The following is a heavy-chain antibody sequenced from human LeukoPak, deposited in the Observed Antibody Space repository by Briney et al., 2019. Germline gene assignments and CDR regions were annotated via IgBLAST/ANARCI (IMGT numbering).Heavy chain of an antibody. CDR2: ISGSGGST. Sequence: PGGTLRLSCAASGFTFSSYAMSWVRQAPGKGLEWVSAISGSGGSTYYADSVKGRFTISRDNAKNSLYLQMNSLRAEDTAVYYCARANMVRGVIRYYYYYMDVWGKGTTVTISS. CDR3: ARANMVRGVIRYYYYYMDV. J-gene: IGHJ6*03. CDR1: GFTFSSYA. D-gene: IGHD3-10*01. V-gene: IGHV3-23*01.